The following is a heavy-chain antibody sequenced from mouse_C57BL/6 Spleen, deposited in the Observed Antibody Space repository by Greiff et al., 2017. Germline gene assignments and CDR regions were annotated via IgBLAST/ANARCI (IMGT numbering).Heavy chain of an antibody. Sequence: EVKLMESEGGLVQPGSSMKLSCTASGFTFSDYYMAWVRQVPEKGLEWVANINYDGSSTYYLDSLKSRFIISRDNAKNILYLQMSSLKSEDTATYYCARGRYYGSGDWFAYWGQGTLVTVSA. CDR1: GFTFSDYY. J-gene: IGHJ3*01. CDR3: ARGRYYGSGDWFAY. D-gene: IGHD1-1*01. CDR2: INYDGSST. V-gene: IGHV5-16*01.